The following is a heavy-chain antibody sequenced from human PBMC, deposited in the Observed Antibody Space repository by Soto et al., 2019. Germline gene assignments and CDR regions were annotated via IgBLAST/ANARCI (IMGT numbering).Heavy chain of an antibody. CDR2: INHSGST. CDR1: GGSFSCYY. V-gene: IGHV4-34*01. J-gene: IGHJ3*02. CDR3: ARGAYYYDSSGYYYVGAFDI. Sequence: PSETLSLTCAVYGGSFSCYYGSWIRQPPGKGLEWIGEINHSGSTNYNPSLKSRVTISVDTSKNQFSLKLSSVTAADTAVYYCARGAYYYDSSGYYYVGAFDIWGQGTMVTVSS. D-gene: IGHD3-22*01.